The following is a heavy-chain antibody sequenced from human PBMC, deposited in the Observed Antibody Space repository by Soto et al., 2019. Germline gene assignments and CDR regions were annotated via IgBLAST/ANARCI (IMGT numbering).Heavy chain of an antibody. V-gene: IGHV5-10-1*01. D-gene: IGHD2-15*01. J-gene: IGHJ4*02. Sequence: EVQLVQSGAEVKKPGEYLRISCKGSGYSFTSYWISWGRQMPGKGLEWMGRNDPSYSNTNYSPSFQGHVTISADKSISTGYPQWSSLQASDTAMYYCATEGGGFDYWGQGTLVTVSS. CDR2: NDPSYSNT. CDR3: ATEGGGFDY. CDR1: GYSFTSYW.